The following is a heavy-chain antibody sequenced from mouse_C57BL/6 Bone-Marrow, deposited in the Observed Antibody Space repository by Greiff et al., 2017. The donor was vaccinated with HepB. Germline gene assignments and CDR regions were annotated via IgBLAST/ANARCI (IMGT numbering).Heavy chain of an antibody. V-gene: IGHV5-6*01. CDR1: GFTFSSYG. Sequence: EVMLVESGGDLVKPGGSLKLSCAASGFTFSSYGMSWVRQTPDKRLEWVATISSGGSYTYYPDSVKGRFTISRDNAKNTLYLQMSSLKSEDTAMYYCARHPSYGNYAAWFAYWGQGTTLTVSS. J-gene: IGHJ2*01. D-gene: IGHD2-1*01. CDR3: ARHPSYGNYAAWFAY. CDR2: ISSGGSYT.